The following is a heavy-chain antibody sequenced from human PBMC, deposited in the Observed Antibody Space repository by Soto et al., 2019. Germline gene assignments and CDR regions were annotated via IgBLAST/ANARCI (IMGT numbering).Heavy chain of an antibody. J-gene: IGHJ4*02. Sequence: QVQLVQSGAEVKKPGASVKVSCKASGYTFTNYGMSWVRQAPGQGLEWMGWISAYNGNTNYAEKLQGRVTMTTDTSTSTAYMELRILRSDDTAVYYCARANKSPLPPFRGDYWGQGTLVTVSS. CDR3: ARANKSPLPPFRGDY. CDR2: ISAYNGNT. V-gene: IGHV1-18*01. CDR1: GYTFTNYG. D-gene: IGHD3-10*01.